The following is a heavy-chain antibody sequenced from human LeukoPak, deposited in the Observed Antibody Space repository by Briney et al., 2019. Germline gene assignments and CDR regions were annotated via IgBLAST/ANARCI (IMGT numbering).Heavy chain of an antibody. CDR1: GFTFSSYW. D-gene: IGHD2-15*01. V-gene: IGHV3-74*01. CDR2: IYSDGSST. J-gene: IGHJ3*02. Sequence: GGSQRLSCAASGFTFSSYWMHWVRQAPGKGLVWVSRIYSDGSSTNYADSVKGRFTISRDNAKNTLYLQMNSLRAEDTAVYYCARGEYCSGGSCYSAAFDIWGQGTMVTVSS. CDR3: ARGEYCSGGSCYSAAFDI.